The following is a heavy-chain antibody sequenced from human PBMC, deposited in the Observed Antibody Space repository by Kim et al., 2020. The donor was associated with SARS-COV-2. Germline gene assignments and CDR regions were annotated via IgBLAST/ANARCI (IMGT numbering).Heavy chain of an antibody. CDR3: AREMSSRITSFGVVISPTPAFDY. CDR1: GYTFTSYG. Sequence: ASVKVSCKASGYTFTSYGISWVRQAPGQGLEWMGWISAYNGNTNYAQKLQGRVTMTTDTSTSTAYMELRSLRSDDTAVYYCAREMSSRITSFGVVISPTPAFDYWGQGTLVTVSS. D-gene: IGHD3-3*01. J-gene: IGHJ4*02. CDR2: ISAYNGNT. V-gene: IGHV1-18*01.